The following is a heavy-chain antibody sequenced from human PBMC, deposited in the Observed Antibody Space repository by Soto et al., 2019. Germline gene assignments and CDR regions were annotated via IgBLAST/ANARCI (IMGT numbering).Heavy chain of an antibody. J-gene: IGHJ4*02. D-gene: IGHD3-10*01. CDR2: INPNSGGT. CDR3: AREVYRDYGSGHFDY. CDR1: GYTFTGYY. V-gene: IGHV1-2*04. Sequence: ASVKVSCKASGYTFTGYYMHWVRQAPGRGLEWMGWINPNSGGTNYAQKFQGWVTMTRDTSISTAYMELSRLRSDDTAVYYCAREVYRDYGSGHFDYWGQGTLVTVSS.